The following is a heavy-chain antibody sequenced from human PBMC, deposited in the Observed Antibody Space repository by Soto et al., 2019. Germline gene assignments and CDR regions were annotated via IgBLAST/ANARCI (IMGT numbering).Heavy chain of an antibody. J-gene: IGHJ6*02. CDR1: GYTFTSYA. D-gene: IGHD6-13*01. CDR2: INAGNGNT. CDR3: ARRSIAAAGTNYYGMDV. Sequence: ASVKVSCKASGYTFTSYAMHWVRQAPGQRLEWMGWINAGNGNTKYSQKFQGRVTITRDTSASTAYMELSSLRSDDTAVYYCARRSIAAAGTNYYGMDVWGQGTTVTVSS. V-gene: IGHV1-3*01.